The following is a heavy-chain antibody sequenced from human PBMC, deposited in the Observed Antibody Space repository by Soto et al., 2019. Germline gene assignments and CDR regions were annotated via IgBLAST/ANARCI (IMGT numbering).Heavy chain of an antibody. Sequence: PSETMSLTCGLSDGSSRGHYWSWIRQPPGKGLEWIAEINHSGFTNYNTSLKSRVTISRDTSTNQISLKLTSLTAADSARYYCARATVKVGATLFDFWGQGTQVTVSS. CDR1: DGSSRGHY. J-gene: IGHJ4*02. V-gene: IGHV4-34*01. D-gene: IGHD1-26*01. CDR2: INHSGFT. CDR3: ARATVKVGATLFDF.